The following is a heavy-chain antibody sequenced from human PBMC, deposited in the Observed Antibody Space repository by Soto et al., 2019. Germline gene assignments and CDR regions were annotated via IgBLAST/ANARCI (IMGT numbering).Heavy chain of an antibody. CDR1: GFTFDDYA. Sequence: EVQLVESGGGLVQPGRSLRLSCAASGFTFDDYAMHWVRQAPGKGLEWVSGISWNSGSIGYADSVKGRFTISRDNAKNSLYLQMNSLRAEDTALYYCAKDDLRFLEWLFDYWGRGTLVTVSS. J-gene: IGHJ4*02. CDR3: AKDDLRFLEWLFDY. CDR2: ISWNSGSI. D-gene: IGHD3-3*01. V-gene: IGHV3-9*01.